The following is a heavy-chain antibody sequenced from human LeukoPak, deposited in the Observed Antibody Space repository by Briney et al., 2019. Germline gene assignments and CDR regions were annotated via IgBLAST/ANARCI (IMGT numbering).Heavy chain of an antibody. J-gene: IGHJ6*02. Sequence: GVSLRLSCVASGFTFDTYWMHWVRQAPGKGLVWVSRIHRDGNNINYADFVQGRFTVSRDNAKNTLYLQMHSLRVEDTAMYYCARGLRDRYGMDVWGQGTTVTVSS. CDR3: ARGLRDRYGMDV. CDR1: GFTFDTYW. V-gene: IGHV3-74*01. CDR2: IHRDGNNI.